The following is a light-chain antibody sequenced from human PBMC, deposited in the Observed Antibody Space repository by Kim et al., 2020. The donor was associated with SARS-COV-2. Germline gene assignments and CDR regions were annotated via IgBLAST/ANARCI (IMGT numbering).Light chain of an antibody. Sequence: SVSPGGGATLSCRASQSVDRNVAWYQQKTGQPPRLLIYRASTRATGIPVRFSGSGSGTDFSLTISSLQSEDLALYYCQQYRYWPITFGQGTRLEI. CDR3: QQYRYWPIT. CDR2: RAS. CDR1: QSVDRN. J-gene: IGKJ5*01. V-gene: IGKV3-15*01.